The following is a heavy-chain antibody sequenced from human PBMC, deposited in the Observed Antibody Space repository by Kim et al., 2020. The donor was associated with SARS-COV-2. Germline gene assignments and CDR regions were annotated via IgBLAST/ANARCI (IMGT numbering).Heavy chain of an antibody. CDR2: IIPIFGTA. CDR3: ARGGWATVTTTYYYYYYMDV. J-gene: IGHJ6*03. CDR1: GGTFSSYA. V-gene: IGHV1-69*13. Sequence: SVKVSCKASGGTFSSYAISWVRQAPGQGLEWMGGIIPIFGTANYAQKFQGRVTITADESTSTAYMELSSLRSEDTAVYYCARGGWATVTTTYYYYYYMDVWGKGTTVTVSS. D-gene: IGHD4-17*01.